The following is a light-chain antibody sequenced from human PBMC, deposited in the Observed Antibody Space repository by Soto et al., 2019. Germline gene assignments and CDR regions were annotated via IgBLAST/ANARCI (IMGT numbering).Light chain of an antibody. CDR3: QQYGSSGT. J-gene: IGKJ1*01. CDR1: QSVSSN. Sequence: EIVFTQSPCTLSLYTGERATLSCRASQSVSSNLAWYQQKPGQAPRLLIYGASIRATGIPDRFSGSGSGTDFTLTISRLEPEDFAVYYCQQYGSSGTFGQGTKVDIK. V-gene: IGKV3-20*01. CDR2: GAS.